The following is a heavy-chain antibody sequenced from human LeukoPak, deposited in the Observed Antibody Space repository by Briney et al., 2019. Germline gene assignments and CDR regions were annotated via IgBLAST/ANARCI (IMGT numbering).Heavy chain of an antibody. CDR1: GYTFTGYY. Sequence: GASVKVSCKVSGYTFTGYYMHWVRQAPGQGLEWMGWINPNSGGTNYAQKFQGRVTMTRDTSISTAYMELSRLRSDDTAVYYCARERSDPTLYYFDYWGQGTLVTVSS. CDR3: ARERSDPTLYYFDY. CDR2: INPNSGGT. D-gene: IGHD3-3*01. J-gene: IGHJ4*02. V-gene: IGHV1-2*02.